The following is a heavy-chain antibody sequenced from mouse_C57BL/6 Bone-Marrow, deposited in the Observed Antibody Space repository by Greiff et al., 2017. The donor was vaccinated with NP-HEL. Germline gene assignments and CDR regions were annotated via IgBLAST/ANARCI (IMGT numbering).Heavy chain of an antibody. J-gene: IGHJ1*03. CDR2: IYPGDGDT. CDR3: ARKGYYGSSRYFDV. D-gene: IGHD1-1*01. V-gene: IGHV1-82*01. CDR1: GYAFSSSW. Sequence: QVQLKQSGPELVKPGASVKISCKASGYAFSSSWMNWVKQRPGKGLEWIGRIYPGDGDTNYNGKFKGKATLTADKSSSTAYMQLSSLTSEDSAVYFCARKGYYGSSRYFDVWGTGTTVTVSS.